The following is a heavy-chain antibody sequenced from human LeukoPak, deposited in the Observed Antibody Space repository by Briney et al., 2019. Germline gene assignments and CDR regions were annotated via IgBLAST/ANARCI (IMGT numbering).Heavy chain of an antibody. CDR3: VKVYPTVTTSSVLGS. J-gene: IGHJ4*02. CDR1: GFIFSNYA. Sequence: GGSLRLSCAASGFIFSNYAIHWVRQAPGKGLEWVAAVSYDGNLQHYADAVKGRFTVSRDNSKNTVFLQINSLRTDDSAVYWCVKVYPTVTTSSVLGSWGQGTRVTVSS. CDR2: VSYDGNLQ. D-gene: IGHD4-17*01. V-gene: IGHV3-30*18.